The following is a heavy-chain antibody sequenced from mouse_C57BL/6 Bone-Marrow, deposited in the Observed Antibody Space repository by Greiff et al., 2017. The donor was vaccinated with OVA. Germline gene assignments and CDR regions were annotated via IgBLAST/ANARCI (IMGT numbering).Heavy chain of an antibody. Sequence: VKLMESGPELVKPGASVKISCKASGYSFTSYYIHWVKQRPGQGLEWIGWIYPGSGTTKYNEKFKGKATLTADTSSSTAYMQLSSLTSEDSAVYYCARWYLDYWGQGTTLTVSS. CDR1: GYSFTSYY. CDR3: ARWYLDY. J-gene: IGHJ2*01. V-gene: IGHV1-66*01. CDR2: IYPGSGTT.